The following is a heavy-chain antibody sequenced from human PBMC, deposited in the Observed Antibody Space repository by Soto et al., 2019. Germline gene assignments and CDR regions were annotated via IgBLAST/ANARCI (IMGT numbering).Heavy chain of an antibody. CDR2: ISAYNGNT. CDR3: ASFSSSWPYFDY. J-gene: IGHJ4*02. D-gene: IGHD6-13*01. CDR1: GYTFTSYG. Sequence: EASVKVSCKASGYTFTSYGISWVRQAPGQGLEWMGWISAYNGNTNYAQKLQGRVTMTTDTSTSTAYMELRSLRSDDTAVYYCASFSSSWPYFDYWGQGTLVTVSS. V-gene: IGHV1-18*01.